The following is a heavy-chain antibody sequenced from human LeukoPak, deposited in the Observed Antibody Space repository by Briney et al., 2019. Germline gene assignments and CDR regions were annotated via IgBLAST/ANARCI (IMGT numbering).Heavy chain of an antibody. CDR2: ISSSGSTI. CDR1: GFTFSSYE. V-gene: IGHV3-48*03. CDR3: ARDYYNFWSGLNDPFDI. Sequence: GGSLRLSCAASGFTFSSYEMNWVRQAPGKGLEWVSYISSSGSTIYYTDSVKGRFTISRDNANNSLYLQMNSLRAEDTALYYCARDYYNFWSGLNDPFDIWGQGTMVTVSS. D-gene: IGHD3-3*01. J-gene: IGHJ3*02.